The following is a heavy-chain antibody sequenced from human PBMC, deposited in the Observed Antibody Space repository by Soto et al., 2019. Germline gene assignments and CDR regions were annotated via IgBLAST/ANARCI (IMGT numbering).Heavy chain of an antibody. CDR1: GGSFSGYY. V-gene: IGHV4-34*01. Sequence: SETLSLTCAVYGGSFSGYYWSWIRQPPGKGLEWIGEINHSGSTNYNPSLKSRVTISVDTSKNQFSLKLSSVTAADTAVYYCARLHGYCISSSCHGHYAMDVWGQGTTVT. CDR2: INHSGST. CDR3: ARLHGYCISSSCHGHYAMDV. D-gene: IGHD2-2*01. J-gene: IGHJ6*02.